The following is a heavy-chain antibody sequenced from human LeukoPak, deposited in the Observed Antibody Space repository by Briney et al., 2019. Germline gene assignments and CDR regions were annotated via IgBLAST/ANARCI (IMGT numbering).Heavy chain of an antibody. CDR1: GYTLTELS. V-gene: IGHV1-24*01. J-gene: IGHJ4*02. Sequence: GASVKVSCKVSGYTLTELSMHWVRQAPGKGLEWMGGFDPEDGETIYAQKFQGRVTMTEDTSTSTAYMELRSLRSDDTAVYYCAREALGEVVVPAAPDYWGQGTLVTVSS. D-gene: IGHD2-2*01. CDR3: AREALGEVVVPAAPDY. CDR2: FDPEDGET.